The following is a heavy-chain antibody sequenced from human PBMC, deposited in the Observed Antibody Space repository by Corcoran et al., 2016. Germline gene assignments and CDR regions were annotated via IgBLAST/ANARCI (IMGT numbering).Heavy chain of an antibody. CDR2: INPSGGST. CDR1: GYTFTSYY. D-gene: IGHD3-22*01. V-gene: IGHV1-46*01. J-gene: IGHJ4*02. Sequence: QVQLVQSGAEVKKPGASVKVSCKASGYTFTSYYMHWVRQAPGQGLEWMGIINPSGGSTSYAQKFKGRVTMTRDTSTSTVYMELSSLTSEDTAVYCGSRDITRIVGVTVAAYYCDCWGQGALVTVSS. CDR3: SRDITRIVGVTVAAYYCDC.